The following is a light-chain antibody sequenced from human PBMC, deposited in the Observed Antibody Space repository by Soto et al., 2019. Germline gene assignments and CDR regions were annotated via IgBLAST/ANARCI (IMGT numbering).Light chain of an antibody. Sequence: EIVLTQSPATLSLSPGERATLSCRASQSVTSYLAWYQQKPGQAPRLLIYDASNRATGIPARFSGSGSGTDFTLTIRSLEPEDFAVYYCQQYGYSPITFGQGTRLEIK. CDR2: DAS. CDR3: QQYGYSPIT. J-gene: IGKJ5*01. CDR1: QSVTSY. V-gene: IGKV3-11*01.